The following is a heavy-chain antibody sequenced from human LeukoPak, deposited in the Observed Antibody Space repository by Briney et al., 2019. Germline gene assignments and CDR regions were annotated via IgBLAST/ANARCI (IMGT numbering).Heavy chain of an antibody. J-gene: IGHJ4*02. Sequence: PGGSLRLSCAASGFTFSSYSMNWVRQAPGKGLEWVSSISSSSSYIYYADSVKGRFTISRDNAKNSLYLQVNSLRAEDTAVYYCARATVVTFFDYWGQGTLVTVSS. CDR1: GFTFSSYS. D-gene: IGHD4-23*01. CDR3: ARATVVTFFDY. V-gene: IGHV3-21*01. CDR2: ISSSSSYI.